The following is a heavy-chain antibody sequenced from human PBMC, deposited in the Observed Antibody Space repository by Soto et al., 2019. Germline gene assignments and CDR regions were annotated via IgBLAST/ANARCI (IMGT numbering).Heavy chain of an antibody. J-gene: IGHJ5*02. CDR3: ARSLDSSGYYLDP. D-gene: IGHD3-22*01. CDR1: GGSISSGDYY. CDR2: IYYSGST. V-gene: IGHV4-30-4*01. Sequence: QVQLQESGPGLVKPSQTLSLTCTVSGGSISSGDYYWSWIRQPPGKGLEWIGYIYYSGSTYYNPSLTSRVTISVDTSKNQFSLKLSSVTAADTAVYYCARSLDSSGYYLDPWGQGTLVTVSS.